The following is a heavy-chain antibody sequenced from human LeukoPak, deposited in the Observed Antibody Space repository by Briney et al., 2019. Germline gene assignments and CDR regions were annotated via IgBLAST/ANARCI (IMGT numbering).Heavy chain of an antibody. Sequence: ASVKVSCKASGYTFTSYAMHWVRQAPGQRLEWMGWINAANGDTKYSQEFQGRVTMTRDMSTSTVYMELSSLRSEDTAVYYCARVKRGGYSYGYYYYYYMDVWGKGTTVTVSS. CDR3: ARVKRGGYSYGYYYYYYMDV. CDR1: GYTFTSYA. CDR2: INAANGDT. D-gene: IGHD5-18*01. J-gene: IGHJ6*03. V-gene: IGHV1-3*03.